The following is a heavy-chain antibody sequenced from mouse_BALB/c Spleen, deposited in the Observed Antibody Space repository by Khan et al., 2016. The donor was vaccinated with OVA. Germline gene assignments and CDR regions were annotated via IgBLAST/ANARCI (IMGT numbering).Heavy chain of an antibody. D-gene: IGHD2-1*01. CDR1: GYTFTNYW. Sequence: QIQLVQSGAEVVKPGASVNLSCKTSGYTFTNYWIQWVKQRPGQGLGWIGEIFPGTGTTYYNENFKDKATLTIDTSSNTAYLQLSSLTSEDSAVYFCARCYFGNYEFAYWGQGTLVTVSA. J-gene: IGHJ3*01. CDR3: ARCYFGNYEFAY. CDR2: IFPGTGTT. V-gene: IGHV1S132*01.